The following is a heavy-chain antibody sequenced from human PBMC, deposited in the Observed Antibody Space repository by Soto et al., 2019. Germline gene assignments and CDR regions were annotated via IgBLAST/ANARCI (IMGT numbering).Heavy chain of an antibody. J-gene: IGHJ6*02. D-gene: IGHD3-3*01. CDR3: AKAADSIFGVVINYYYGMDV. V-gene: IGHV3-23*01. CDR1: GFTFVSYA. Sequence: GGSLRLSCAASGFTFVSYAIIFCRHSPLKGREWVSAISGSGGSTYYADSVKGRFTISRDNSKNTLYLQMNSLRAEDTAVYYCAKAADSIFGVVINYYYGMDVWGQGTTVTVSS. CDR2: ISGSGGST.